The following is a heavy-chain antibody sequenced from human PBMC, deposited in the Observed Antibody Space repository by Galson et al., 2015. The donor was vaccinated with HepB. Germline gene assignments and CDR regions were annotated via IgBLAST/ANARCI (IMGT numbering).Heavy chain of an antibody. J-gene: IGHJ5*02. CDR2: ISSSSSTI. Sequence: SLRLSCAASGFTFSSYSMNWVRQAPGKGLEWVSYISSSSSTIYYADSVKGRFTISRDNAKNSLYLQMNSLRAEDTAVYYCASTRPYYYDSSGLFDPWGQGTLVTVSS. V-gene: IGHV3-48*04. D-gene: IGHD3-22*01. CDR1: GFTFSSYS. CDR3: ASTRPYYYDSSGLFDP.